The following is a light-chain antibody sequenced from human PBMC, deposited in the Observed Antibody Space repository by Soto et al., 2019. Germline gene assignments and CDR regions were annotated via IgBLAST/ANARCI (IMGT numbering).Light chain of an antibody. J-gene: IGKJ4*01. CDR3: RQHNAYPLT. CDR1: QSINRW. CDR2: EAS. Sequence: DIPMTQSPSTLSASVGDRVTITCRASQSINRWLAWYQQKPGTAPNLLIYEASTLQSGGPSRFSGSGSGTDFTLTISSLQPDDFATYYCRQHNAYPLTFGGGTKVEIK. V-gene: IGKV1-5*03.